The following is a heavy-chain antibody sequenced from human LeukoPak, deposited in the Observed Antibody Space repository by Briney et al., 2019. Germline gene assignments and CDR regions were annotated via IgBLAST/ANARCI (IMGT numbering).Heavy chain of an antibody. CDR3: ARWAAEDTGLDY. J-gene: IGHJ4*02. Sequence: KGGESLKISCKGSGYTFTNYWIGWVRQMPGKGLEWMGVIYPGDSDTRYSPSFQGQVTISADKSISTAYLQWSSLKASDTAMYYCARWAAEDTGLDYWGRGALVTVSS. CDR2: IYPGDSDT. D-gene: IGHD6-13*01. V-gene: IGHV5-51*01. CDR1: GYTFTNYW.